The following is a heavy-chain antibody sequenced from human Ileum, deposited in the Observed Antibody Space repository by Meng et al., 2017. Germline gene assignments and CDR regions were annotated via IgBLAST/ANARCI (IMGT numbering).Heavy chain of an antibody. CDR2: IRGDGGYK. CDR1: GLTFSRYA. CDR3: AKDPNVDYLGAFDF. V-gene: IGHV3-23*01. J-gene: IGHJ3*01. Sequence: GESLKISCAGSGLTFSRYAMIWVRQAPGKGLEWVSSIRGDGGYKYYADSVRGRFFISRDNYKNTLYLQMNSLRDEDTAVYYGAKDPNVDYLGAFDFWGQGTMVTVSS. D-gene: IGHD3-16*01.